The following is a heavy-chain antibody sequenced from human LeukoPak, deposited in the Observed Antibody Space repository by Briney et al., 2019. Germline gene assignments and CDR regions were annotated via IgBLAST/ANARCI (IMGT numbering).Heavy chain of an antibody. Sequence: TGGSLRLSCAASGFTFSSYSMNWVRQAPGKGLEWVSSISSSSSYIYYADSVKGRFTISRDNAKNSLYLQMNSLRAEDTAVYYCGSSGGSWSMDGLGQGAKVNVS. V-gene: IGHV3-21*01. CDR3: GSSGGSWSMDG. D-gene: IGHD2-15*01. CDR1: GFTFSSYS. CDR2: ISSSSSYI. J-gene: IGHJ6*02.